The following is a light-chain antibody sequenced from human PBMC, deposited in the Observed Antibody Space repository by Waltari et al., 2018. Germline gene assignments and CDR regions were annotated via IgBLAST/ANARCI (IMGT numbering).Light chain of an antibody. V-gene: IGKV3-11*01. CDR1: QSVNRY. CDR2: DAS. J-gene: IGKJ3*01. CDR3: QQRSNWPVT. Sequence: EIVLTQSPATLSLSPGQRATLSCRASQSVNRYLAWYQQKPGQAPRLLIYDASNRATGIPARFGGSGSGTDFTLTISSLESEDFTVYYCQQRSNWPVTFGPGTRVDIK.